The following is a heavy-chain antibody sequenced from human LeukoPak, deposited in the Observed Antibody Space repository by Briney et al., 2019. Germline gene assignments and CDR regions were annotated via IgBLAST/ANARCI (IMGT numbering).Heavy chain of an antibody. J-gene: IGHJ5*02. V-gene: IGHV1-46*01. D-gene: IGHD3-9*01. CDR2: INPSGGST. Sequence: GASVKVSCKASGYTFTSYYMHWVRQAPGQGLEWMGIINPSGGSTSYAQKLQGRVTMTTDTSTSTAYMELRSLRFDDTAVYYCARTPGDDILTGLNWFDPWGQGTLVTVSS. CDR3: ARTPGDDILTGLNWFDP. CDR1: GYTFTSYY.